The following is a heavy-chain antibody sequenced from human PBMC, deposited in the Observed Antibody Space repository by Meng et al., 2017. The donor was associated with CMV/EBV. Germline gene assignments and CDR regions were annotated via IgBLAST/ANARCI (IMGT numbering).Heavy chain of an antibody. V-gene: IGHV4-39*07. CDR1: GGSISSSSYY. Sequence: SETLSLTCTVSGGSISSSSYYWGWIRQPPGTGLEWIGSIYYSGSTYYNPSLKSRATISVDTSKNQFSLKLSSVTAADTAVYYCARDPGRVYYYYGMDVWGQGTTVTVSS. CDR2: IYYSGST. D-gene: IGHD3-10*01. J-gene: IGHJ6*02. CDR3: ARDPGRVYYYYGMDV.